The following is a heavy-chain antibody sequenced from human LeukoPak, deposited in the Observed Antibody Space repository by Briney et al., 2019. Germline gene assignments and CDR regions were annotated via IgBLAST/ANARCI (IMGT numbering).Heavy chain of an antibody. CDR2: ISGSGGST. D-gene: IGHD6-13*01. CDR1: GFTFSSYA. V-gene: IGHV3-23*01. J-gene: IGHJ4*02. Sequence: GGSLRLSCAASGFTFSSYAMSWVRQAPGKGLEWVSGISGSGGSTYYADSVKGRFTISRDNSKNTLYLQMNSLRAEDTAVYYCARDLGSSSWYAGYWGQGTLVTVSS. CDR3: ARDLGSSSWYAGY.